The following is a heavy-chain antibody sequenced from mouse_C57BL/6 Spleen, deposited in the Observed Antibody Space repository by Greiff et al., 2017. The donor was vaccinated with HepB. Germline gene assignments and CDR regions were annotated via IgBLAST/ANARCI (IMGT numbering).Heavy chain of an antibody. D-gene: IGHD2-4*01. CDR2: IYPRSGNT. V-gene: IGHV1-81*01. Sequence: VQLQQSGAELARPGASVKLSCKASGYTFTSYGISWVKQRTGQGLEWIGEIYPRSGNTYYNEKFKGKATLTADKSSSTAYMELRSLTSEDSAVYFCARSRKIDYDWYFDVWGTGTTVTVSS. J-gene: IGHJ1*03. CDR3: ARSRKIDYDWYFDV. CDR1: GYTFTSYG.